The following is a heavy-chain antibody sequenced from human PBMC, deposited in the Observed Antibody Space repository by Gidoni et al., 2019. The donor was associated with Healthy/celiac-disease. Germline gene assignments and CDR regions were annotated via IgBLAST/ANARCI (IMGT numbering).Heavy chain of an antibody. Sequence: QVQLVESGGGVVQPGRSLRLSCAASGFTFSSYALHWVRQAPGKGLEWVAVISYDGSNKYYADSVKGRFTISRDNSKNTLYLQMNSLRAEDTAVYYCARGSWDVDYWGQGTLVTVSS. J-gene: IGHJ4*02. CDR3: ARGSWDVDY. CDR1: GFTFSSYA. D-gene: IGHD6-13*01. V-gene: IGHV3-30-3*01. CDR2: ISYDGSNK.